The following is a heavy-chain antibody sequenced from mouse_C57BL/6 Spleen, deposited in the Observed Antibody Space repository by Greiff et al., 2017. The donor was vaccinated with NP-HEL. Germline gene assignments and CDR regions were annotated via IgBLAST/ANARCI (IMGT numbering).Heavy chain of an antibody. V-gene: IGHV1-20*01. CDR2: INPYNGDT. J-gene: IGHJ4*01. CDR1: GYSFTGYF. Sequence: EVQLHQSGPELVKPGDSVKISCKASGYSFTGYFMNWVMQSHGKSLEWIGRINPYNGDTFYNQKFKGKATLTVDKSSSTAHMELRSLTSEDSAVYYCARLYDYDDYAMDYWGQGTSVTVSS. CDR3: ARLYDYDDYAMDY. D-gene: IGHD2-4*01.